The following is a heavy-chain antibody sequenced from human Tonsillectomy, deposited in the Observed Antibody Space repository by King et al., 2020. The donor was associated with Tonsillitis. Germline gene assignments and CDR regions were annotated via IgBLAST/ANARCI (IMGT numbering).Heavy chain of an antibody. CDR2: IYYSGTT. Sequence: QLQESGPGLVKSSQTLSLTCTVSGGSINSGGYYWSWIRQHPGKGLEWIGYIYYSGTTYYNPSLKSRITISVDSSKNQFSLKLSSVTAADTAMYYCAGIDAGNSWGYVDYWGQGTLVTVSS. CDR3: AGIDAGNSWGYVDY. D-gene: IGHD4-23*01. V-gene: IGHV4-31*03. J-gene: IGHJ4*02. CDR1: GGSINSGGYY.